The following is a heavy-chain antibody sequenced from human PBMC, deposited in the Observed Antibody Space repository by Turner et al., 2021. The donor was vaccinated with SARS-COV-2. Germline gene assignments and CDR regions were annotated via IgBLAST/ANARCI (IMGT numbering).Heavy chain of an antibody. Sequence: EVQLLESGGGLVQPGGSLRLSCAASGFPFNTYAMTWVRQAPGKGLQWVSTISGKTYSTYYAYSVKGRFTISRDNFKNTLYLQMNSLRAEDTAVYYCANVRRDGPFDAFDIWGQGTMVTVSS. J-gene: IGHJ3*02. CDR3: ANVRRDGPFDAFDI. CDR2: ISGKTYST. CDR1: GFPFNTYA. D-gene: IGHD3-10*02. V-gene: IGHV3-23*01.